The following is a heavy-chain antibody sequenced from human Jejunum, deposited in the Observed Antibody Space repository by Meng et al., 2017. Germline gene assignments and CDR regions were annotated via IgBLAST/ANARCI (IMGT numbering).Heavy chain of an antibody. V-gene: IGHV3-30*04. CDR3: ARGEFSWSSHFEF. D-gene: IGHD1-26*01. J-gene: IGHJ4*01. CDR2: SSFDGRIE. Sequence: GGSLRLSCAVSGFSLRTFAIHWVRQAPGKGLEWVAVSSFDGRIEYFADSAKGRFTMSRDNSKNTLYLQMNCLRPEDTAVYFCARGEFSWSSHFEFWGQGTRVTGAS. CDR1: GFSLRTFA.